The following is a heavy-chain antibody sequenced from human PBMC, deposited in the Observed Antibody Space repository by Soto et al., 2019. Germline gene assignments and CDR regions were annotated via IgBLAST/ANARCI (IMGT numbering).Heavy chain of an antibody. Sequence: QVQLQESGPGLGKPSQTLSLTCTVSGGSINDGDFYWSWIRQPPGKGLEWIGYIYYSGTTYFNPSLKSRVTLSIDTSRGQFYLQLSSVTAADTAVYYCARLFAYYDKEPGAFDVWGQGTMVTGSS. CDR2: IYYSGTT. J-gene: IGHJ3*01. CDR1: GGSINDGDFY. CDR3: ARLFAYYDKEPGAFDV. D-gene: IGHD3-22*01. V-gene: IGHV4-30-4*01.